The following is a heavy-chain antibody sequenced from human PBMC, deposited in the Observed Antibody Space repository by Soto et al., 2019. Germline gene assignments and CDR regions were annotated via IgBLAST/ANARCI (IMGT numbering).Heavy chain of an antibody. CDR2: INHSGST. CDR1: GGSFSGYY. V-gene: IGHV4-34*01. Sequence: SETLSLTCAVYGGSFSGYYWSWIRQPPGKGLEWIGEINHSGSTNYNPSLKSRVTISVDTSKNQFSLKLSSVTAADTAVYYCARDGHILTGYYPLRPEYNWFDPWGKGNLVTV. CDR3: ARDGHILTGYYPLRPEYNWFDP. D-gene: IGHD3-9*01. J-gene: IGHJ5*02.